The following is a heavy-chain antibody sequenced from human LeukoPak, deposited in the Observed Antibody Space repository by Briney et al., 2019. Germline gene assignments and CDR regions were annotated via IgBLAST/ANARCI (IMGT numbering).Heavy chain of an antibody. D-gene: IGHD2-2*01. CDR2: IYYTGST. V-gene: IGHV4-59*01. Sequence: PSETLSLTCTVSGGSISNYSWSWIRQPPGKGLEWIGYIYYTGSTNYNPSLKSRVTISVDTSKNQFSLKLSSVTAADTAVYYCARDSYCSSTSCYVPFEYWGQGTLVTVSS. CDR3: ARDSYCSSTSCYVPFEY. CDR1: GGSISNYS. J-gene: IGHJ4*02.